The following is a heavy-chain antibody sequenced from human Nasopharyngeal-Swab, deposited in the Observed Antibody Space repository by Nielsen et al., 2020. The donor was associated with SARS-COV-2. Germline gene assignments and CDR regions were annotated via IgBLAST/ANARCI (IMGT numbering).Heavy chain of an antibody. CDR3: ARGWASLDS. V-gene: IGHV3-7*01. CDR2: IEDDGNEK. CDR1: GFTVSSNY. D-gene: IGHD6-13*01. Sequence: GGSLRLSCAASGFTVSSNYMSWVRQAPGKGLEWVANIEDDGNEKYYLEPVKGRFTISRDNAKNSLYLQMNSLRADDTAVYYCARGWASLDSWGQGTLVTVSS. J-gene: IGHJ4*02.